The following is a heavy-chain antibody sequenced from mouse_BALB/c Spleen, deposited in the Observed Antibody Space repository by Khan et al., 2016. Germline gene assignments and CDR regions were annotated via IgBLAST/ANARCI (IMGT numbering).Heavy chain of an antibody. J-gene: IGHJ3*01. CDR1: GFTFSSYW. CDR3: TGGMGFAY. D-gene: IGHD1-1*02. Sequence: EVKLEVSGGGLVQPGGSMKLSCVASGFTFSSYWMSWVRQSPEKGLEWVAEIRLKSDNYATHYAESVKGKFTISRDDSKSRLYLQMNSLRVEDIGIYYCTGGMGFAYWGQGTLVTVSA. V-gene: IGHV6-6*02. CDR2: IRLKSDNYAT.